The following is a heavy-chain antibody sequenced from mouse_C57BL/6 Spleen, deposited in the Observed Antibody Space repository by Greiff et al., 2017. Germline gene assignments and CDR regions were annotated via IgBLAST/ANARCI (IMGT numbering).Heavy chain of an antibody. CDR1: GYAFSSSW. CDR3: ARSTSSPAWFAY. Sequence: QVHVKQSGPELVKPGASVKISCKASGYAFSSSWMNWVKQRPGKGLEWIGRIYPGDGDTNYNGKFKGKATLTADKSSSTAYMQLSSLTSEDSAVYFCARSTSSPAWFAYWGQGTLVTVSA. CDR2: IYPGDGDT. V-gene: IGHV1-82*01. J-gene: IGHJ3*01. D-gene: IGHD1-1*01.